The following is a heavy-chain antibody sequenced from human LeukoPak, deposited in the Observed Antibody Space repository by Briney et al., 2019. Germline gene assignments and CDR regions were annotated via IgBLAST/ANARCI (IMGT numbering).Heavy chain of an antibody. J-gene: IGHJ6*02. Sequence: SVKVSCKASGGTFSSYVISWVRQAPGQGLEWMGRIIPILGIANYAQKFQGRVTITADKSTSTAYMELSSLRSEDTAVYYCARVVLWFGELLSSYYYYGMDVWGQGTTVTVSS. CDR1: GGTFSSYV. V-gene: IGHV1-69*04. CDR3: ARVVLWFGELLSSYYYYGMDV. D-gene: IGHD3-10*01. CDR2: IIPILGIA.